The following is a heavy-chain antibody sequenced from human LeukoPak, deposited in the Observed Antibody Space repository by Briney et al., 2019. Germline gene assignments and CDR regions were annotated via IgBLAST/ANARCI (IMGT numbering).Heavy chain of an antibody. CDR2: INHSGST. CDR3: ARSDYGDYEGQYYFDY. Sequence: SETLSLTCAVYGGSFSGYYWSWIRQPPGKGLEWIGEINHSGSTNYNPSLKSRVTISVDISKSQFSLKLSSVTAADTAVYYCARSDYGDYEGQYYFDYWGQGTLVTVSS. V-gene: IGHV4-34*01. D-gene: IGHD4-17*01. J-gene: IGHJ4*02. CDR1: GGSFSGYY.